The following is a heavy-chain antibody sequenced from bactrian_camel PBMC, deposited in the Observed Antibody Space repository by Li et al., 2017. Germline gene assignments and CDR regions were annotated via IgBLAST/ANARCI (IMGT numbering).Heavy chain of an antibody. V-gene: IGHV3-2*01. Sequence: HVQLVESGGDLVQPGGSLRLTCAASGFTFSSYYMTWVRQAPGKGLEWVSSMHSDGSKTKYADSVKGRFTISRDDAKNTVYLQMSSLKSEDTAVYFCAAITAYYGGFRYWGQGTQVTVS. CDR1: GFTFSSYY. CDR3: AAITAYYGGFRY. J-gene: IGHJ4*01. CDR2: MHSDGSKT. D-gene: IGHD2*01.